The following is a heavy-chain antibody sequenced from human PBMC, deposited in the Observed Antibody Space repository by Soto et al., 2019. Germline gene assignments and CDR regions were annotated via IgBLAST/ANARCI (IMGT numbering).Heavy chain of an antibody. D-gene: IGHD3-3*01. J-gene: IGHJ4*02. V-gene: IGHV4-31*02. CDR2: ISYSGRS. CDR1: GGSFRSAGNY. Sequence: SETLSLTXTVSGGSFRSAGNYWSCMRQEPGKGLEWLGYISYSGRSFYNPSLKSRVSMSVATSNNQYSLQLSSVTAADTAVYSCARGWTISGVVSGFDLWGQGTLVTVSS. CDR3: ARGWTISGVVSGFDL.